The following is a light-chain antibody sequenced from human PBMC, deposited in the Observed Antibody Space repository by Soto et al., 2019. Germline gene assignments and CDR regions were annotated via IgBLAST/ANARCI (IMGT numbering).Light chain of an antibody. CDR3: QQRSNWPPTWT. CDR2: GAS. J-gene: IGKJ1*01. Sequence: EIVLSQSPCTLSLSTGERATLSCRASQSVSNNYLAWYQQKPGQAPRLLIYGASRRATGIPDRFSGSGSGTDFTLTISSLEPEDFAMYYCQQRSNWPPTWTFGQGTKVDIK. V-gene: IGKV3D-20*02. CDR1: QSVSNNY.